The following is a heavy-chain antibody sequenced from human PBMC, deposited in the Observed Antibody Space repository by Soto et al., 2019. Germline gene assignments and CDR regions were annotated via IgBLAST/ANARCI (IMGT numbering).Heavy chain of an antibody. CDR1: GGTFSSYA. CDR2: IIPIFGTA. J-gene: IGHJ4*02. CDR3: ARVAHYYDSSGYPDFDY. D-gene: IGHD3-22*01. V-gene: IGHV1-69*05. Sequence: SVKVSCKASGGTFSSYAISWVRQAPGQGLEWMGGIIPIFGTANYAQKFQGRVTITTDESTSTAYMELSSLRSEDTAVYYCARVAHYYDSSGYPDFDYWGQGTLVTVSS.